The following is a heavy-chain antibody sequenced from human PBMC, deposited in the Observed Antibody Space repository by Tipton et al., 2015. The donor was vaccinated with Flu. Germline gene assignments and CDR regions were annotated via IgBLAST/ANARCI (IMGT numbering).Heavy chain of an antibody. CDR3: ARDLTVITPFDVFDI. D-gene: IGHD4-23*01. CDR2: ISDYNGNT. J-gene: IGHJ3*02. Sequence: QLVQSGAEVKKPGASVKVSCKASGYTFTNYGISWVRQAPGQGFEWLGWISDYNGNTKYVENLQGRVTMTTDTSTSTAFMELRRLRSDDTAVYYCARDLTVITPFDVFDIWGQGTMVTVSS. CDR1: GYTFTNYG. V-gene: IGHV1-18*01.